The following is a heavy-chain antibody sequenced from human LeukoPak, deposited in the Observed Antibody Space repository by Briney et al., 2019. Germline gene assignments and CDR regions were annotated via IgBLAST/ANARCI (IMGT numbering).Heavy chain of an antibody. Sequence: PSETLSLTCTVSGGSISSYYWSWIRQPPGKGLEWIGYIYYSGSTNYNPSLKSRVTISVDTSKNQFSLKLGSVTAADTAVYYCARRDRRAFDIWGQGTMVTVSS. CDR1: GGSISSYY. J-gene: IGHJ3*02. CDR3: ARRDRRAFDI. D-gene: IGHD3-16*02. V-gene: IGHV4-59*01. CDR2: IYYSGST.